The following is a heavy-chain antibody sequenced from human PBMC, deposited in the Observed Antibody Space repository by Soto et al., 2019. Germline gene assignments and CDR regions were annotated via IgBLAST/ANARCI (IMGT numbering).Heavy chain of an antibody. V-gene: IGHV4-31*03. J-gene: IGHJ2*01. CDR1: GGSISTGGYY. Sequence: SETLSLTCTVSGGSISTGGYYWNWIRQHPGKGLEWIGYFYYSGSTYYNPSLKSRVTISVNTSKNQFSLKLSSVTAADTAVYYCARGSGVAVYWYFDLWGRGTLVTVSS. CDR3: ARGSGVAVYWYFDL. D-gene: IGHD6-19*01. CDR2: FYYSGST.